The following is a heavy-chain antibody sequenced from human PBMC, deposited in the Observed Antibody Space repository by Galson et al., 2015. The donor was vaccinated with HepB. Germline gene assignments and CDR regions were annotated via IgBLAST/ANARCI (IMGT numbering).Heavy chain of an antibody. CDR2: ISSSSSYK. CDR1: GFTFSSYS. V-gene: IGHV3-21*01. D-gene: IGHD3-10*01. Sequence: SLRLSCAASGFTFSSYSMNWVRQAPGKGLEWVSSISSSSSYKYYADSVKGRFTISRDNAKNSLYLQMNSLRAEDTAVYYCANLFGSGSYYNEVKYYYYGMDVWGQGTTVTVSS. J-gene: IGHJ6*02. CDR3: ANLFGSGSYYNEVKYYYYGMDV.